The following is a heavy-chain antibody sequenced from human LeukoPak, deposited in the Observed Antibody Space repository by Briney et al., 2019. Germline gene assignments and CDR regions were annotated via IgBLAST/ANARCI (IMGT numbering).Heavy chain of an antibody. CDR1: GFTFSSYD. CDR3: ARLREIPVFGVVTKSTSYFDY. Sequence: GGSLRLSCAASGFTFSSYDMHWVRQTTGKGLEWISAIGAAGDTYYPGSVEDRFTISRENAKNSLYLQMNSLGAGDTAVYYCARLREIPVFGVVTKSTSYFDYWGQGTLVTVSS. J-gene: IGHJ4*02. D-gene: IGHD3-3*01. V-gene: IGHV3-13*01. CDR2: IGAAGDT.